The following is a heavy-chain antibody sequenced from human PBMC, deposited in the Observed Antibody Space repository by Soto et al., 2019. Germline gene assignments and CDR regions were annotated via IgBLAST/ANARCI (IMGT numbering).Heavy chain of an antibody. J-gene: IGHJ4*02. D-gene: IGHD1-26*01. Sequence: EVQLVESGGGLVQPGGSLRLSCAASGFTFSSYSMNWVRQAPGKGLEWVSYISSSSSNIYYADSVKGRFTISRDNAKNSLYLEMNSLSDEDTAVYYCARRWELPSTGLDYWGQGTLVTVSS. CDR1: GFTFSSYS. CDR3: ARRWELPSTGLDY. V-gene: IGHV3-48*02. CDR2: ISSSSSNI.